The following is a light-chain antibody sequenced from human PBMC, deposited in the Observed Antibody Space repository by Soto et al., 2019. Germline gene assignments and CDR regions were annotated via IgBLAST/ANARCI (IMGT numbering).Light chain of an antibody. V-gene: IGLV2-14*01. CDR3: SSYTTSNTQV. J-gene: IGLJ3*02. Sequence: QSALTQPASVSGSPGQSITISCTGTSSDVGTYNYVSWYQHRPGKAPKLMIYDVSYRPSGVSNRFSGSKSANTASLTISGLQAEDEADYYCSSYTTSNTQVFGGGTKADRP. CDR1: SSDVGTYNY. CDR2: DVS.